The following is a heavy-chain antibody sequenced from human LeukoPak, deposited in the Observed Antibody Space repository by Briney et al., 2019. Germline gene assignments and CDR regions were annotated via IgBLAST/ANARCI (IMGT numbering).Heavy chain of an antibody. V-gene: IGHV3-23*01. CDR1: GFTFSSYG. Sequence: PGGSLRLSCAASGFTFSSYGMSWVRQAPGKGLEWVSAISGSGGSTYYADSVKGRFTISRDNSKNTLYLQMNSLRAEDTAVYYCAPTGIVGAYLDYWGQGTLVTVSS. D-gene: IGHD1-26*01. CDR2: ISGSGGST. J-gene: IGHJ4*02. CDR3: APTGIVGAYLDY.